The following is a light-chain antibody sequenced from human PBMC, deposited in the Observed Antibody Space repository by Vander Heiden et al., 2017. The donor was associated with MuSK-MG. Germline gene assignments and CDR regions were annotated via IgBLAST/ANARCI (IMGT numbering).Light chain of an antibody. J-gene: IGKJ1*01. Sequence: EIVLTQSPATLSLSPGERATLSCRASQSVSSYLAWYQQKPGQAPRLLIYDASNRATGTPARSSGSGYGTDFTLTISSLEPEDFAVYYCQQRSNWPPSTFGPGTKVEIK. CDR2: DAS. CDR1: QSVSSY. V-gene: IGKV3-11*01. CDR3: QQRSNWPPST.